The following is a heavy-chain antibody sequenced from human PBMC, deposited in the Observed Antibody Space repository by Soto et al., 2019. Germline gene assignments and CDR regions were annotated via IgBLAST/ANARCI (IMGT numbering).Heavy chain of an antibody. CDR1: GASIRSNHW. CDR3: ARITDGFDS. J-gene: IGHJ4*02. V-gene: IGHV4-4*02. D-gene: IGHD1-20*01. Sequence: QVHLEESGPGLVNPSETLSLSCAVSGASIRSNHWWAWVRQSPGKGLEWMGETFHRGRAKYNPSLECRTTISVDTSTNQFSLELKSLTVADTAIYFCARITDGFDSWGQGMLVTVSS. CDR2: TFHRGRA.